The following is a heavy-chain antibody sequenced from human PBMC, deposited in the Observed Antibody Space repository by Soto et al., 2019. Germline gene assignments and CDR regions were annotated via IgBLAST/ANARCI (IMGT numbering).Heavy chain of an antibody. CDR2: ISSDGRDR. CDR3: AKTQYYFDCGYAVSYDYYGMDV. J-gene: IGHJ6*02. Sequence: GGSLRLSCAASGFTFTSYGIHWVRQAPGKGLEWVAVISSDGRDRHYADSVKGRFTIARDNSKNTLYLQMNSLRAEDTAVYYCAKTQYYFDCGYAVSYDYYGMDVWGQGTTVTVSS. V-gene: IGHV3-30*18. CDR1: GFTFTSYG. D-gene: IGHD3-22*01.